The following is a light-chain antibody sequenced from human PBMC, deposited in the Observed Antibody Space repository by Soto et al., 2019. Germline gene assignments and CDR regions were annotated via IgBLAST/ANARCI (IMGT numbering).Light chain of an antibody. J-gene: IGKJ1*01. CDR3: QEYNTWPWT. CDR2: GAS. CDR1: QSVNNN. V-gene: IGKV3-15*01. Sequence: EPLMMPNAGTRAVSGKEIDPVSCRASQSVNNNLAWYQQKLGQAPRVLIYGASTRATGIPARFTGSGSGTEFILTIPCLQSEDSAVYYCQEYNTWPWTVGQGTKVDIK.